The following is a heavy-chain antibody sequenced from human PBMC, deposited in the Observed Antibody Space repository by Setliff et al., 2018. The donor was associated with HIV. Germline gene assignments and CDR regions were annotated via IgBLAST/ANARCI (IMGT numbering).Heavy chain of an antibody. CDR2: ISTYSDET. Sequence: ASVKVSCKPSGYTFTTYGLSWVRQAPGQGLEWMGWISTYSDETSYSQNLQGRLTMTTDTSTGTAYMELRSLRSDDTAVYYCVRDTTSGWMLTNWGQGTLVTVYS. CDR3: VRDTTSGWMLTN. CDR1: GYTFTTYG. J-gene: IGHJ4*02. V-gene: IGHV1-18*01. D-gene: IGHD6-25*01.